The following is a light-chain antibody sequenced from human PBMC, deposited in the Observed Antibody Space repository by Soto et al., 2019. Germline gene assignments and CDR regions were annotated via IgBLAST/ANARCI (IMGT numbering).Light chain of an antibody. Sequence: ETVLTQSPATLSLSPGESATLSCRASQSVTTYLAWYQQKPGQAPRLLIYDASVRATGIPARFSASGSGTDFTLTISSLEPEDFAVYYCHQRSNWPPEITFGQGTRLEIK. CDR2: DAS. CDR1: QSVTTY. J-gene: IGKJ5*01. CDR3: HQRSNWPPEIT. V-gene: IGKV3-11*01.